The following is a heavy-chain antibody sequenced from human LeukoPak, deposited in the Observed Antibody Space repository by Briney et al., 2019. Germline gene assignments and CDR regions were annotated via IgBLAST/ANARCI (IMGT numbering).Heavy chain of an antibody. CDR1: GGSFSGYY. CDR3: ARGLRLVYYYYYYMDV. J-gene: IGHJ6*03. CDR2: INHSGST. V-gene: IGHV4-34*01. Sequence: SETLSLTCAVYGGSFSGYYWSWVRQPPGQGLEWIGEINHSGSTNYNPSLKSRVTISVDTSKNQFSLKLSSVTAADTAEYYCARGLRLVYYYYYYMDVWGKGTTVTVSS.